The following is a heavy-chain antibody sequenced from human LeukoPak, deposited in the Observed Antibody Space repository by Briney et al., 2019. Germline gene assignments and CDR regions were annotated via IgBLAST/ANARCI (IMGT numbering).Heavy chain of an antibody. CDR3: ARRRDFDY. CDR2: ISSSGNTI. CDR1: GFTLSTYS. V-gene: IGHV3-48*04. D-gene: IGHD6-6*01. J-gene: IGHJ4*02. Sequence: GRSLRLSCAASGFTLSTYSMNWVRQAPGKGLGWVSYISSSGNTIYYADSVKGRFTISRDNAKNSLFLQMNSLRAEDAAVYYCARRRDFDYWGQGTLVAVSS.